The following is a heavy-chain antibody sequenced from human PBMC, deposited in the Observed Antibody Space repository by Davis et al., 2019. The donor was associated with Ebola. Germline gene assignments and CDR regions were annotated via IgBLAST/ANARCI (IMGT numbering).Heavy chain of an antibody. D-gene: IGHD3-22*01. Sequence: MPGGSLRLSCSVSGYSISSDYYWGWIRQPPGKGLEWIGSIHHSGNTYYNPSLKSRVTMSVATSKNQFSLKLSSVTAADTAVYYCATNPYYYDSSGYYRANWFDPWGQGTLVTVSS. CDR1: GYSISSDYY. J-gene: IGHJ5*02. CDR2: IHHSGNT. V-gene: IGHV4-38-2*02. CDR3: ATNPYYYDSSGYYRANWFDP.